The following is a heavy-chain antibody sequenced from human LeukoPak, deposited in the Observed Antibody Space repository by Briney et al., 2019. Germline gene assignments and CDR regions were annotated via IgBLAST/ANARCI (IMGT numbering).Heavy chain of an antibody. CDR2: INPNSGGT. CDR3: ARDPDDTITMVRGSPGDY. Sequence: ASVKVSCKASGYTFTGYYTHWVRQAPGQGLEWMGRINPNSGGTNYAQKFQGRVTMTRDTSISTAYMELSRLRSDDTAVYYCARDPDDTITMVRGSPGDYWGQGTLVAVSS. CDR1: GYTFTGYY. D-gene: IGHD3-10*01. J-gene: IGHJ4*02. V-gene: IGHV1-2*06.